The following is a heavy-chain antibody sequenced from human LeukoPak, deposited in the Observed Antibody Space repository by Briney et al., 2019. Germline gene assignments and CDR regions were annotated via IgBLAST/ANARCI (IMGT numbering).Heavy chain of an antibody. CDR3: ARAVGGYDSLYYCYGMDV. D-gene: IGHD5-12*01. J-gene: IGHJ6*02. CDR2: IYSGGST. V-gene: IGHV3-66*01. CDR1: GFTVSSNY. Sequence: TGGCLRLSCAASGFTVSSNYMGWVRQAPGKGLEWVSVIYSGGSTYYADSVKGRFTISRDNSKNTLYLKMNSLRAEDTAVYYCARAVGGYDSLYYCYGMDVWGQGTTVTVSS.